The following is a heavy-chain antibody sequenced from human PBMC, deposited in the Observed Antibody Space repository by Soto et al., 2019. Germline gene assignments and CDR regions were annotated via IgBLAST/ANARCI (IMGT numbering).Heavy chain of an antibody. D-gene: IGHD3-16*01. CDR3: ARADPDASVGY. J-gene: IGHJ4*02. V-gene: IGHV4-59*11. CDR2: ISYSGST. CDR1: GGSMSIQH. Sequence: KSSETLCITWIFSGGSMSIQHWTWLRQPPGKGLEWIGYISYSGSTYYNPSLKSRVTISADTSRNQFSLKLSSVIAADTAVYYCARADPDASVGYWGQGTLVTVSS.